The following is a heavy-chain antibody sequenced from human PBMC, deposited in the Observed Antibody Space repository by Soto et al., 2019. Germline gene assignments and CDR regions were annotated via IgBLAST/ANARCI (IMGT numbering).Heavy chain of an antibody. CDR3: ARDGDYVWGSYRSNWFDP. Sequence: QVQLVQSGAEVKKPGSSVKVSCKASGGTFSSYAISWVRQAPGQGLEWMGGIIPIFGTANYAQKFQGRVTITADESTSTAYMELSSLRSEDTAVYYCARDGDYVWGSYRSNWFDPWGQGTLVPVSS. V-gene: IGHV1-69*01. CDR2: IIPIFGTA. J-gene: IGHJ5*02. D-gene: IGHD3-16*02. CDR1: GGTFSSYA.